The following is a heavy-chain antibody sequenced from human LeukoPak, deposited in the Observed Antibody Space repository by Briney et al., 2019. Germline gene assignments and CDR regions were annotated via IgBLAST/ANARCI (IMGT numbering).Heavy chain of an antibody. Sequence: GASVKVSCKASVYTFTSYGISWVRQAPGQGLEWMGWISAYNGNTNYAQKIQGRVTMTTDTSTSTAYMELRSLRSDDTAVYYCAREGATGVYYYYYYMDVWGKGTTVTVSS. CDR1: VYTFTSYG. D-gene: IGHD1-26*01. V-gene: IGHV1-18*01. CDR3: AREGATGVYYYYYYMDV. CDR2: ISAYNGNT. J-gene: IGHJ6*03.